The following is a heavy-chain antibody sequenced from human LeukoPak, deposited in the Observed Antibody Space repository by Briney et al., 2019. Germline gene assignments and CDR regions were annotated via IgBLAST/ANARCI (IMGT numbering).Heavy chain of an antibody. D-gene: IGHD4-17*01. Sequence: GGSLRLSCAASGFTFSSYSMNWVRQAPGKGLGWVSSISSSSSYIYYADSVKGRFTISRDNAKNSLYLQMNSLRAEDTAVYYCARNLDYGDYEMDVWGQGTTVTVTS. V-gene: IGHV3-21*01. J-gene: IGHJ6*02. CDR1: GFTFSSYS. CDR3: ARNLDYGDYEMDV. CDR2: ISSSSSYI.